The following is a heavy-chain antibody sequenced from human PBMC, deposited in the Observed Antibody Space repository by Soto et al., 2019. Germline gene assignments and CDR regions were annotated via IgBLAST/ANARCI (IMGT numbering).Heavy chain of an antibody. CDR1: EYTFIGFH. V-gene: IGHV1-2*02. Sequence: QVQLVQSGAEVKKPGASVKVSCEASEYTFIGFHLHWVRQAPGQGLEWMGWINPKSGDTKYAQKFQGRVTLTRDTSISTGYMELSRLESNDTAVYYCAKGLWTVGHCTDGSCYDGMDVWGQGTTVTVSS. D-gene: IGHD2-15*01. CDR3: AKGLWTVGHCTDGSCYDGMDV. CDR2: INPKSGDT. J-gene: IGHJ6*02.